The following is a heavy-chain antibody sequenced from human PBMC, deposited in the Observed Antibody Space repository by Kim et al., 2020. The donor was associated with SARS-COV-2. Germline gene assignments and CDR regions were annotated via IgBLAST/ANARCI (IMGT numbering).Heavy chain of an antibody. CDR3: TTGYDFWSGYSARAFDI. CDR2: IKSKTDGGTT. V-gene: IGHV3-15*01. D-gene: IGHD3-3*01. Sequence: GGSLRLSCAASGFTFSNAWMSWVRQAPGKGLEWVGRIKSKTDGGTTDYAAPVKGRFTISRDDSKNTLYLQMNSLKTEDTAVYYCTTGYDFWSGYSARAFDIWGQGTMVTVSS. CDR1: GFTFSNAW. J-gene: IGHJ3*02.